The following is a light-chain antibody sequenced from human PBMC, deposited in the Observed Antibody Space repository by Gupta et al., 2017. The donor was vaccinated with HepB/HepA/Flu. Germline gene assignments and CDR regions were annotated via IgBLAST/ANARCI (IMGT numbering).Light chain of an antibody. J-gene: IGKJ3*01. CDR2: LGS. CDR3: MQALQTPS. Sequence: DIVMTKSPLSLPVTSGEPSSISCRSSQSLLHSNGYNYLDWYLQKPGQSPRLLIYLGSNRASGVPDRFSGSGSGTDFTLIISRVEAEDVRVYYCMQALQTPSFGPGTKVDIK. V-gene: IGKV2-28*01. CDR1: QSLLHSNGYNY.